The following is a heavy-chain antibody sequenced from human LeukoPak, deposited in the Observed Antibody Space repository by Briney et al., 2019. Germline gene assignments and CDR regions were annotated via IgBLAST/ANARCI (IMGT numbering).Heavy chain of an antibody. CDR1: GGTFSSYA. J-gene: IGHJ6*04. CDR3: ARVPPIYGDYYYYGMDV. CDR2: IIPIFGTA. Sequence: ASVKVSCKASGGTFSSYAISWVRQAPGQGLKWMGGIIPIFGTANYAQKFQGRVTITADKSTSTAYMELSSLRSEDTAVYYCARVPPIYGDYYYYGMDVWGKGTTVTVSS. D-gene: IGHD4-17*01. V-gene: IGHV1-69*06.